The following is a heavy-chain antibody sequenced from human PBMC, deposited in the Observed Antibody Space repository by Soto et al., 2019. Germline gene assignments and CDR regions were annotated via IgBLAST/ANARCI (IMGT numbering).Heavy chain of an antibody. CDR3: ARIYYYDSSGYSD. CDR2: IYYSGST. V-gene: IGHV4-39*01. CDR1: GGSISSSSYY. Sequence: SETLSLTCTVSGGSISSSSYYWGWIRQPPGKGLEWIGSIYYSGSTYYNPSLKSRVTISVDTSKNQFSLKLSSATAADTAVYYCARIYYYDSSGYSDWGQGTLVTVSS. D-gene: IGHD3-22*01. J-gene: IGHJ4*02.